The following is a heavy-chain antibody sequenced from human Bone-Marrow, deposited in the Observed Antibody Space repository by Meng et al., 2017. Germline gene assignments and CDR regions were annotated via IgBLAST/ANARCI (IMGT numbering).Heavy chain of an antibody. CDR2: IIPIFVTA. D-gene: IGHD3-22*01. J-gene: IGHJ4*02. Sequence: SVKVSCKASGGIFTSYAINWVRQAPGQGLEWMGGIIPIFVTANYAQKFQGRVTITADESTTTVYMELSSPSSEDTAVYYCARGSWRHYNDSSAYYYLGFDYWGQGALVTVSS. CDR1: GGIFTSYA. CDR3: ARGSWRHYNDSSAYYYLGFDY. V-gene: IGHV1-69*13.